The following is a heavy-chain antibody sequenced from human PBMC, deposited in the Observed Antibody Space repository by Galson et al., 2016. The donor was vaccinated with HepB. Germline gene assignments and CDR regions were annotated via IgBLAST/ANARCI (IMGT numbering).Heavy chain of an antibody. J-gene: IGHJ4*02. CDR3: ARDPGRSSSSN. Sequence: SLRLSCAGSGFTFNAYAMHWVRQGPGKGLEFVSYISDSGTSTFYADSVKGRFTISRDNAKNSLYLQMNSLRAEDTAIYYCARDPGRSSSSNWGQGTLVTVSS. CDR2: ISDSGTST. V-gene: IGHV3-11*01. D-gene: IGHD6-13*01. CDR1: GFTFNAYA.